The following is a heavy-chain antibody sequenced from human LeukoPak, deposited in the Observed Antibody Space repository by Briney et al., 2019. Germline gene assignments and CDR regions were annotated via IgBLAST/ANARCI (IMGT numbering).Heavy chain of an antibody. V-gene: IGHV3-23*01. J-gene: IGHJ4*02. CDR3: AKDARPRDMVRVSYPTYYFDY. Sequence: PGGSLRLSCAASGFTFSSYAMSWVRQAPGKGLEWVSAISGSGGSTYYADSVKGRFTISRDNSKNTVSLQMNSLRAEDTAVYYCAKDARPRDMVRVSYPTYYFDYWGQGTLVTVSS. D-gene: IGHD3-10*01. CDR1: GFTFSSYA. CDR2: ISGSGGST.